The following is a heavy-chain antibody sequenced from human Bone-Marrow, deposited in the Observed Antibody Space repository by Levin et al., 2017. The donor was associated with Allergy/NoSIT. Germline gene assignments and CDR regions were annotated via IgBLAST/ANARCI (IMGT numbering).Heavy chain of an antibody. J-gene: IGHJ4*02. CDR1: GYTFSNYG. D-gene: IGHD2-15*01. V-gene: IGHV1-18*01. Sequence: ASVKVSCKTSGYTFSNYGISWVRQAPGQGPEWMGWISGGNGDTISSQKFQDRITMATDTSTTTAYMDVRSLRSDDTAICYCARDVVSMNMGGGIDYWGQGTLVTVSS. CDR3: ARDVVSMNMGGGIDY. CDR2: ISGGNGDT.